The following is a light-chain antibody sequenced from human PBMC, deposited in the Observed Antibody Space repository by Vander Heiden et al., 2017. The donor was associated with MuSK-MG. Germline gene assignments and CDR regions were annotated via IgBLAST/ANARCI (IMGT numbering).Light chain of an antibody. CDR3: QVRNTNNADRVV. Sequence: SYVLTQPPSVSVAPGKTATITCGGDNIGSKSVHWYQQKPGQAPVVVIYYDGERPSGIPERFSGSNSGNTATLTISRVEAGEEADYYCQVRNTNNADRVVFGGGTKLTVL. V-gene: IGLV3-21*04. J-gene: IGLJ2*01. CDR2: YDG. CDR1: NIGSKS.